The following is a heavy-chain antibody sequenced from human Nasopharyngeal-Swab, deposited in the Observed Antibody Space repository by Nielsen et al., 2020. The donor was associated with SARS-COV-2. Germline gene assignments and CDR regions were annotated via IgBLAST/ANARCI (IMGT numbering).Heavy chain of an antibody. Sequence: AETLSLTCTGAGGSISSYYGSWIRQPPGKGREWIGYIYYSGSTNYNPSLKSRVTISVDTSKNQFSLKLSSVTAADTAVYYCARGFEPWGQGTLVTVSS. V-gene: IGHV4-59*01. CDR1: GGSISSYY. CDR2: IYYSGST. J-gene: IGHJ5*02. CDR3: ARGFEP.